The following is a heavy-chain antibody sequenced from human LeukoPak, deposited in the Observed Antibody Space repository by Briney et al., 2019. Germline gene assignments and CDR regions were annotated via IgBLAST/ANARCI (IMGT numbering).Heavy chain of an antibody. J-gene: IGHJ4*02. V-gene: IGHV1-18*01. D-gene: IGHD6-19*01. CDR3: ARFIGNSADGWFLSLDY. Sequence: ASVKVSCKASGYTFNSYGISWVRQAPGQGLEWMGWISAYNGNTNYAQKLQGRVTMTTDTSTSTAYMELRSLRSDDTAVYYCARFIGNSADGWFLSLDYWGQGTLVTVSS. CDR2: ISAYNGNT. CDR1: GYTFNSYG.